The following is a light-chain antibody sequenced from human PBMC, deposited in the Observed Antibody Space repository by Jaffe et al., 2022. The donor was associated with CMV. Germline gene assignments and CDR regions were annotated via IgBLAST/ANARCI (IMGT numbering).Light chain of an antibody. J-gene: IGKJ4*01. CDR3: QQSYSNPL. Sequence: DIRMTQFPSSLSASVGDRVTITCRASQSISNYLNWYQQKPGKAPKLLIYAASSLQSGVPSRFSGSGFGTDFTLTISGLQPEDFAVYYCQQSYSNPLFGGGTKVEIE. CDR1: QSISNY. V-gene: IGKV1-39*01. CDR2: AAS.